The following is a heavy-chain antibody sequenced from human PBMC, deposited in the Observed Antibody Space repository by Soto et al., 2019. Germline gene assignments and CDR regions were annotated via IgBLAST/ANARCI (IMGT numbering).Heavy chain of an antibody. CDR2: ISSSSSYI. CDR3: ARGAGGYNWNYHWFDP. D-gene: IGHD1-7*01. Sequence: GGSLRLSCAASGFTFSSYSMNWVRQAPGKGLEWVSSISSSSSYIYYADSVKGRFTISRDNAKNSLYLQMNSLRAEDTAVYYCARGAGGYNWNYHWFDPWGQGTLVPVSS. CDR1: GFTFSSYS. J-gene: IGHJ5*02. V-gene: IGHV3-21*01.